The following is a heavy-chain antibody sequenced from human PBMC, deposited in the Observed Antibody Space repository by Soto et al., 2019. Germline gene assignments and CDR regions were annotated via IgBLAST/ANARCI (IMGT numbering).Heavy chain of an antibody. D-gene: IGHD2-2*01. Sequence: PGGSLRLSCSASGFTFEHYAMHWVRQFPGKGLEWVAGITWDTGSLAYAASVKGRFTISRDNAKNSLYLQMNNLRPGDTALYYCAKQSSTSYYYHYDMDVWGQGTTVTVSS. CDR2: ITWDTGSL. CDR1: GFTFEHYA. J-gene: IGHJ6*02. V-gene: IGHV3-9*01. CDR3: AKQSSTSYYYHYDMDV.